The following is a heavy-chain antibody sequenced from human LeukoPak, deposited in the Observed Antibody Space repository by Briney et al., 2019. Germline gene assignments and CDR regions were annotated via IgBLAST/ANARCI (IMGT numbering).Heavy chain of an antibody. J-gene: IGHJ4*02. Sequence: SETLSLTCTVSGGSISSSSYYWGWIRQPPGKGLEWIGSIYYGGSTYYNPSLKSRVTISVDTSKNQFSLKLSSVTAADTAVYYCARQGAAAGRRFDYWGQGTLVTVSS. D-gene: IGHD6-13*01. CDR1: GGSISSSSYY. CDR2: IYYGGST. V-gene: IGHV4-39*01. CDR3: ARQGAAAGRRFDY.